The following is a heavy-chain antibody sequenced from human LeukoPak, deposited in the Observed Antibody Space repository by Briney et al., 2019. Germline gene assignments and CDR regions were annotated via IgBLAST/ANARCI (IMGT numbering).Heavy chain of an antibody. D-gene: IGHD3-3*01. CDR1: GGSISSYY. Sequence: SETLSLTCTVSGGSISSYYWSWIRQPPGKGLEWIGYIYYSGSTNYNPSLKSRVTISVDTSKNQFSLKLSSVTAADTAVYYCARLYYDFWSGYLDYWGQGTLVTVSS. CDR2: IYYSGST. CDR3: ARLYYDFWSGYLDY. V-gene: IGHV4-59*01. J-gene: IGHJ4*02.